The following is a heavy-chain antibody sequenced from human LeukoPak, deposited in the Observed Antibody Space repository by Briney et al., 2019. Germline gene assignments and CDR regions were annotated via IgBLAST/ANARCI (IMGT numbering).Heavy chain of an antibody. D-gene: IGHD6-13*01. Sequence: GGSLRLSCAASGFTFSSYAMSWVRQAPGKGLEWVSAISGSGGSTYYADSVKGRFAISRDNSKNTLYLQMNSLRVGDTAVYYCAKSLGYSRSWFDNWGQGTLVTVSS. CDR1: GFTFSSYA. CDR3: AKSLGYSRSWFDN. CDR2: ISGSGGST. V-gene: IGHV3-23*01. J-gene: IGHJ4*02.